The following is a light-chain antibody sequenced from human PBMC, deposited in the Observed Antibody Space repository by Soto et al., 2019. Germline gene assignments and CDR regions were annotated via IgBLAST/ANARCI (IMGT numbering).Light chain of an antibody. CDR3: QKYNSAPRT. CDR2: AAS. CDR1: QGISNY. J-gene: IGKJ1*01. Sequence: IQMTQSPSSLYSSLGDRVTITCRASQGISNYLAWYQQKPGKVPKLLIYAASTLQSGVPSRFSGSVSGTDVTLTISRLKPEDFATYYCQKYNSAPRTFGQGTKVDIK. V-gene: IGKV1-27*01.